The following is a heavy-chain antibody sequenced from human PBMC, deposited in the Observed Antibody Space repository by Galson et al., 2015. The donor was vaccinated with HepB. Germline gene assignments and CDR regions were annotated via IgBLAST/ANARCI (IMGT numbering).Heavy chain of an antibody. CDR3: ARDQGWIVATNWYFDL. CDR1: GFTFSSYG. V-gene: IGHV3-30*03. Sequence: SLRLSCAASGFTFSSYGMHWVRQAPGKGLEWVAVISYGGSNKYYADSVKGRFTISRDNSKNTLYLQMNSLRAEDTAVYYCARDQGWIVATNWYFDLWGHGTLVTVSS. CDR2: ISYGGSNK. D-gene: IGHD1-26*01. J-gene: IGHJ2*01.